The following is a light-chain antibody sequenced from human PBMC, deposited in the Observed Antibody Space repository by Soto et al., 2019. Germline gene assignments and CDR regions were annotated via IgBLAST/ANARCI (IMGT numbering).Light chain of an antibody. CDR2: GAS. CDR1: QGIINN. CDR3: QQYNNWPRT. Sequence: EIVMTQSPAALSVSPGERATLSCRASQGIINNLAWYQQKPAQAPRLLIYGASTRATGVPARFSGTVSGTEYTLTISSLQSEDFAVYYCQQYNNWPRTFGQGTKVEIK. V-gene: IGKV3-15*01. J-gene: IGKJ1*01.